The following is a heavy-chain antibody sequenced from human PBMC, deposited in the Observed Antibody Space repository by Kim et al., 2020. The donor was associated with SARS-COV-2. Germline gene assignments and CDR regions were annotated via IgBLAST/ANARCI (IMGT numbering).Heavy chain of an antibody. J-gene: IGHJ4*02. Sequence: SETLSLTCTVSGGSISSSSYYWGWIRQPPGKGLEWIGSIYYSGSTYYNPSLKSRVTISVDTSKNQFSLKLSSVTAADTAVYYCARLLGGQRSYLIDYWGQGTLVTVSS. D-gene: IGHD3-10*01. CDR2: IYYSGST. CDR1: GGSISSSSYY. V-gene: IGHV4-39*01. CDR3: ARLLGGQRSYLIDY.